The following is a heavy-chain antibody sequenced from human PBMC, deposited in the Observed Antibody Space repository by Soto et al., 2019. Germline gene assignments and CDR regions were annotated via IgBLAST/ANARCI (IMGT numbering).Heavy chain of an antibody. D-gene: IGHD6-13*01. CDR2: INTYHGNT. J-gene: IGHJ6*02. V-gene: IGHV1-18*01. CDR3: ARSPGYSASWGYFYYGMKI. Sequence: QVQLVQSGAELKKPGASVKVSCKASGYTFTNCGISWVRQAPGQGLEWMGWINTYHGNTKYAQKLQGRVTMTKDTSTSTAYMELTSLRSDDTAVYYCARSPGYSASWGYFYYGMKIWGQGTTVIVSS. CDR1: GYTFTNCG.